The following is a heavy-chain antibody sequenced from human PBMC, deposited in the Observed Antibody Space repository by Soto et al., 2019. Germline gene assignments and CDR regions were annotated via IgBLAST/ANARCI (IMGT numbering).Heavy chain of an antibody. D-gene: IGHD2-21*02. CDR1: GFTFSSYG. Sequence: PGGSLRLSCAASGFTFSSYGMHWVRQAPGKGLEWVAVISYDGSNKYYADSVKGRFTISRDNSKNTLYLQMNSLRAEDTAVYYCAKPSMTFYYYYYMDVWGKGTTVTVSS. J-gene: IGHJ6*03. CDR2: ISYDGSNK. CDR3: AKPSMTFYYYYYMDV. V-gene: IGHV3-30*18.